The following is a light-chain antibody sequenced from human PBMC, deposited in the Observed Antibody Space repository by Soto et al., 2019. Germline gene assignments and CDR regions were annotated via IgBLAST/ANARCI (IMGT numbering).Light chain of an antibody. Sequence: ILMTQSPATLSVSPGERATLSCRASQSDSNNLAWYQQKPGQAPRLLIYDASTRATGIPARFSGSGSGTEFTLTISGLQSEDFAVYYCQQYNIWPPWTFGQGTKVEVK. V-gene: IGKV3-15*01. CDR3: QQYNIWPPWT. J-gene: IGKJ1*01. CDR2: DAS. CDR1: QSDSNN.